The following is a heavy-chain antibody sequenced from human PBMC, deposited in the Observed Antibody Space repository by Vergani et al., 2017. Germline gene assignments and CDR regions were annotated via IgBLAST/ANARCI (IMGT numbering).Heavy chain of an antibody. J-gene: IGHJ4*02. D-gene: IGHD3-16*01. V-gene: IGHV4-38-2*01. CDR3: ATLLTGGIDY. Sequence: QVQLQESGPGLVKPSETLSLTCGVSGYSISSGYSWGWTRQPPRKGLEWIGSIDHSGTTSYNASLKSRVTISVDTSKNQFSLQLRSVTAADPAVYYCATLLTGGIDYWGQGTLVTVSS. CDR2: IDHSGTT. CDR1: GYSISSGYS.